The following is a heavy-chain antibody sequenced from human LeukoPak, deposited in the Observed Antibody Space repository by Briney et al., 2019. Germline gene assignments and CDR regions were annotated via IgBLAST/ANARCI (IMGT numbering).Heavy chain of an antibody. D-gene: IGHD1-26*01. V-gene: IGHV3-7*03. CDR3: AKYFRADCGNYCPSFDY. Sequence: PGGSLRLSCAPSGFSFSVNWMSCVRQAPGKGREWVANIKEDGSEKNYVDSVKGRFTISRDNAKNSLYMHILRLRAEAADFYYCAKYFRADCGNYCPSFDYWGQGTLVTVSS. CDR1: GFSFSVNW. CDR2: IKEDGSEK. J-gene: IGHJ4*02.